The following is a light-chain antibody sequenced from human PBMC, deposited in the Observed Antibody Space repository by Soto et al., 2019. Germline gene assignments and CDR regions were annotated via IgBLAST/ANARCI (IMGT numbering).Light chain of an antibody. Sequence: EIVMTQSPATLSVSPGETATLSCRASQSVSSSLAWYQQKPGQAPRLLISDASTRAAGLPARFSCSGSGTEFTLTISSLQSEDFAVYFCQQSNNWPKTFGQGTKVEMK. CDR1: QSVSSS. CDR3: QQSNNWPKT. CDR2: DAS. J-gene: IGKJ1*01. V-gene: IGKV3-15*01.